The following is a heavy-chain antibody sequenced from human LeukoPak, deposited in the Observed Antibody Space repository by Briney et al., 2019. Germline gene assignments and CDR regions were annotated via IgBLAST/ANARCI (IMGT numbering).Heavy chain of an antibody. V-gene: IGHV3-7*01. CDR2: IKQDGSER. D-gene: IGHD2-21*01. J-gene: IGHJ4*02. CDR3: AKSLVVVNDPPDY. CDR1: GFAFSTCW. Sequence: GGSLRLSCAAPGFAFSTCWMTWVRQAPGKGLEWVANIKQDGSERYYVDSVKGRFTISRDNAKSSLYLQMNSLRAENTAVYYCAKSLVVVNDPPDYWGQGTLVTVPS.